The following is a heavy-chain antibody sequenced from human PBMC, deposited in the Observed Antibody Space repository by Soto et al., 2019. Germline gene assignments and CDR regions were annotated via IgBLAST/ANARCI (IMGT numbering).Heavy chain of an antibody. D-gene: IGHD2-2*01. CDR2: ISLYSDGT. Sequence: ASVKVSCKTSGYTFSNYGITWVRQAPGQPLEWLGWISLYSDGTNYAQKFQGRVTMTTDTSTTTAYMELRSLRSDDTAVYYCARAVQGAEAWFGPWGQGTLVTVSS. CDR1: GYTFSNYG. CDR3: ARAVQGAEAWFGP. V-gene: IGHV1-18*01. J-gene: IGHJ5*02.